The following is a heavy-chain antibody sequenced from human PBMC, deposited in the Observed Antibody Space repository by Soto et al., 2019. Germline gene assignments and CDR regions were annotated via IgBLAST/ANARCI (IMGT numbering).Heavy chain of an antibody. D-gene: IGHD5-12*01. Sequence: GGSLRLSCAASGFTFSSYWMSWVRQAPGKGLEWVANIKQDGSEKYYVDSVKGRFTISRDNAKNSLYLQMNSLRAEDTAVYYWARDCVDIVATPKRDYYYYYGMDVWGQGTTVTVSS. V-gene: IGHV3-7*05. CDR1: GFTFSSYW. CDR3: ARDCVDIVATPKRDYYYYYGMDV. J-gene: IGHJ6*02. CDR2: IKQDGSEK.